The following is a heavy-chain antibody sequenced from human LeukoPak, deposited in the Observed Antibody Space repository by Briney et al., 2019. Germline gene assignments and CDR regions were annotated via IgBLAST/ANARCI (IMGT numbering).Heavy chain of an antibody. CDR3: ARQFYDSGPAYDY. D-gene: IGHD3-22*01. J-gene: IGHJ4*02. Sequence: SETLSLTCTVSGGSISNTRRTYYWGWIRQPPGKGLEWIGTIYYSGNTYYNPSLKSRLTIFVDTSKNQFSLNLSSVTAADTGVYYCARQFYDSGPAYDYWGQGTLVTVSS. CDR1: GGSISNTRRTYY. CDR2: IYYSGNT. V-gene: IGHV4-39*01.